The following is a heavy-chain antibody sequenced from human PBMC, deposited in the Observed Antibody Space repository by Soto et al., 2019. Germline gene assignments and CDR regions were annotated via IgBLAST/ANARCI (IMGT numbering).Heavy chain of an antibody. Sequence: PGGSLRLSCAASGFTFSSYAMSWVRQAPGKGLEWVSAISGSGGSTYYADSVKGRFTISRDNSKNTLYLQMNSLRAEDTAVYYCAKESSYGWELIVLLSHWGQGTLVTVSS. V-gene: IGHV3-23*01. D-gene: IGHD1-26*01. CDR2: ISGSGGST. J-gene: IGHJ4*02. CDR1: GFTFSSYA. CDR3: AKESSYGWELIVLLSH.